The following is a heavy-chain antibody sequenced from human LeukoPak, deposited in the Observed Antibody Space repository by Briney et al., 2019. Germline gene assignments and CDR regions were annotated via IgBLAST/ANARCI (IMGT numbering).Heavy chain of an antibody. J-gene: IGHJ4*02. CDR2: ISSSGNNK. CDR1: GFTFSNYA. CDR3: AKRDRPCHGDCSAPYYFDY. D-gene: IGHD2-21*02. V-gene: IGHV3-23*01. Sequence: QPGGSLRLSCAASGFTFSNYAMSWVRQVPGKGLEWVSSISSSGNNKYYPDSVKGRFTISRDNSKNTLYLQVNSLRAEDTAVYYCAKRDRPCHGDCSAPYYFDYWGLGILVTVSS.